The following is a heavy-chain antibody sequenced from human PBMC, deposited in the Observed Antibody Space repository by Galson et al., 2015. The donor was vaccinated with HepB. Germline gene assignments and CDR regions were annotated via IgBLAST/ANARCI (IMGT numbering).Heavy chain of an antibody. CDR2: MSPNSGNT. CDR3: ARGPTGYDSSGYFDF. D-gene: IGHD3-22*01. J-gene: IGHJ4*02. V-gene: IGHV1-8*01. CDR1: GFTFTSYD. Sequence: SVKVSCKASGFTFTSYDINWVRQATGQGLEWMGWMSPNSGNTGYAQEFKGRVTMTRDTSTNTAYMELSRLRSEDTAVYYCARGPTGYDSSGYFDFWGQGTLVTVSS.